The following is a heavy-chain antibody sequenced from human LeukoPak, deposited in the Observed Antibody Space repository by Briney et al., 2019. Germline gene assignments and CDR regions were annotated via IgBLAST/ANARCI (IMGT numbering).Heavy chain of an antibody. CDR3: VKDQTTVSLSGWFYP. CDR1: GFIFDDYA. V-gene: IGHV3-9*01. CDR2: ISWDSGII. J-gene: IGHJ5*02. D-gene: IGHD4-17*01. Sequence: PGRSLRLSCAASGFIFDDYAMHWVRQAPGKGLEWVSGISWDSGIIGYADSVKGRFTIGRDNAKNSLYPQMDSLRPEDTALYYCVKDQTTVSLSGWFYPWGQGTLVTVSS.